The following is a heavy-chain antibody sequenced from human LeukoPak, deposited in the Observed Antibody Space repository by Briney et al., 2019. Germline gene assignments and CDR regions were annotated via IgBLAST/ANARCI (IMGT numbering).Heavy chain of an antibody. D-gene: IGHD1-1*01. V-gene: IGHV3-30*04. CDR3: AKATGTTPGGFDP. CDR2: ISYDGSNK. Sequence: PGGSLRLSCAASGFTFSSYAMHWVRQAPGKGLEGVAVISYDGSNKYYADSVKGRFTISRDNSKNTLYLQMNSLRAEDTAVYYCAKATGTTPGGFDPWGQGTLVTVSS. CDR1: GFTFSSYA. J-gene: IGHJ5*02.